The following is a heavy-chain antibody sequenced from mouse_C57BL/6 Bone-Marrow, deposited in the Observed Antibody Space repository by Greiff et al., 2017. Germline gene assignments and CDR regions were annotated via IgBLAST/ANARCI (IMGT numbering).Heavy chain of an antibody. Sequence: EVQLVESGGDLVKPGGSLKLSCAASGFTFSSYGMSWVRQTPDKRLAWVATISSGGSYTYYPDSVKGRFTISRDNAKNTLYLQMSSLKSEDTARYYCARHEDGSSYNWYFDVWGTGTTVTVSS. CDR1: GFTFSSYG. CDR3: ARHEDGSSYNWYFDV. D-gene: IGHD1-1*01. V-gene: IGHV5-6*01. CDR2: ISSGGSYT. J-gene: IGHJ1*03.